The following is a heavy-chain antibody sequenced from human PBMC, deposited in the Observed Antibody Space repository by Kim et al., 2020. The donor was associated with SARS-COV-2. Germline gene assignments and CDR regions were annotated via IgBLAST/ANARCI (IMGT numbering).Heavy chain of an antibody. D-gene: IGHD2-21*02. Sequence: GRFTISRDNSKNILYMQMNSLRAEDTALYYCAKGRGVYCDGVCSSRVLDSWGQGTLVTVSS. V-gene: IGHV3-23*01. CDR3: AKGRGVYCDGVCSSRVLDS. J-gene: IGHJ4*02.